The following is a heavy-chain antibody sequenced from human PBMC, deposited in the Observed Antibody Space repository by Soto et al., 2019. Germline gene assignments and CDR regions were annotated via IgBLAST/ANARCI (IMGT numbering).Heavy chain of an antibody. J-gene: IGHJ6*02. CDR2: IYYSGST. V-gene: IGHV4-59*01. CDR3: ARETGYYYYGMDV. CDR1: GGSISSYY. Sequence: PSENLSLTCTVSGGSISSYYWSWIRQPPGKGLEWIGYIYYSGSTNYNPSLKSRVTISVDTSKNQFSLKLSSVTAADTAVYYCARETGYYYYGMDVWGQGTTVTVS.